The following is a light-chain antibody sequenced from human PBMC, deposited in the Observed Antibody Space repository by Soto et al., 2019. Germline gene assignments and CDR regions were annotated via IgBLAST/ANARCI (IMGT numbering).Light chain of an antibody. CDR3: QQYGSTHAFT. CDR2: GAS. Sequence: DIELTQSPGTLSSSAGDRATLSCRASQSVSSNYLVWYQQKPDQAPSLLISGASTSANGSADRFSGSGSGTELSPTISRMEPADVSVYYCQQYGSTHAFTFGPGTKVDI. J-gene: IGKJ3*01. CDR1: QSVSSNY. V-gene: IGKV3-20*01.